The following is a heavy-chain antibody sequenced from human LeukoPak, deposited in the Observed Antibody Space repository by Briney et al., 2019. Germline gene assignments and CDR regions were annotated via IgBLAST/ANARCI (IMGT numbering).Heavy chain of an antibody. CDR2: IKQDGSEK. CDR1: GFTFSSYW. CDR3: AGGSGSYYKRGFDY. D-gene: IGHD3-10*01. Sequence: PGGSLRLSCAASGFTFSSYWMSWVRQAPGKGLEWVANIKQDGSEKYYVDSVKGRFTISRDNAKNSLYLQMNSLRAEDTAVYYCAGGSGSYYKRGFDYWGQGTLVTVPS. J-gene: IGHJ4*02. V-gene: IGHV3-7*01.